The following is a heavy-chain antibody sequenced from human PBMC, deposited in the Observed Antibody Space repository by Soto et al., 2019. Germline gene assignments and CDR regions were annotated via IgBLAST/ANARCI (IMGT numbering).Heavy chain of an antibody. V-gene: IGHV1-69*13. Sequence: ASVKVSCKASGVTLKNSALSWVRQAPGQGLEWMGGIIPVFDPALYAQKFQGRVTITADESTNTAFLDVSSLRSEDTAVYYCGRGGSWAKVDSWGPGTLVTV. D-gene: IGHD6-13*01. J-gene: IGHJ4*02. CDR1: GVTLKNSA. CDR3: GRGGSWAKVDS. CDR2: IIPVFDPA.